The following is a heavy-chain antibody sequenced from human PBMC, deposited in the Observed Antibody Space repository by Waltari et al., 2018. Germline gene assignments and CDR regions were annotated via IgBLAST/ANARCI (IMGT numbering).Heavy chain of an antibody. D-gene: IGHD3-3*01. V-gene: IGHV3-48*03. CDR2: ISSIGSTI. CDR1: GFTFRSYD. J-gene: IGHJ4*02. CDR3: VGQLLEWLDS. Sequence: EVQLVESGGGLVQPGGSLRLSCAASGFTFRSYDMNWVRQGPGEGLEGVSFISSIGSTIYYADSVKGRFTISRDNAENSLYLQINSLRAEDTAIYYCVGQLLEWLDSWGQGTLVTVSS.